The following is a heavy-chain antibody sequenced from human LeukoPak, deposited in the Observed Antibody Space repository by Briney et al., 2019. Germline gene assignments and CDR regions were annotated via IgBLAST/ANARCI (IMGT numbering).Heavy chain of an antibody. CDR1: GYIFTGYY. CDR3: LRNGGDVKE. CDR2: INPISGGA. J-gene: IGHJ4*02. Sequence: GASVRVSCKASGYIFTGYYIHWVRQAPGQGLEWMGRINPISGGADYAQRFQGVVTMTRDTSINTAYMELTSLRSDDTAVYYCLRNGGDVKEWGQGTLVTVSS. V-gene: IGHV1-2*06. D-gene: IGHD2-21*02.